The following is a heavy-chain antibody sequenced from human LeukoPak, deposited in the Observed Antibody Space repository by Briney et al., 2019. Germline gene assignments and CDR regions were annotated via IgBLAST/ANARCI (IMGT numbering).Heavy chain of an antibody. V-gene: IGHV3-33*01. CDR2: IWYDGSKK. D-gene: IGHD6-6*01. CDR1: GFTFNSYG. J-gene: IGHJ4*02. CDR3: ARDLAARHFDY. Sequence: TGGSLRLSCEASGFTFNSYGMHWVRQAPGKGLEWVAVIWYDGSKKYYGDSVKGRFTISRDNSKSTLYLQMNSLRGEDTAIYYCARDLAARHFDYWGQGTLVTLSA.